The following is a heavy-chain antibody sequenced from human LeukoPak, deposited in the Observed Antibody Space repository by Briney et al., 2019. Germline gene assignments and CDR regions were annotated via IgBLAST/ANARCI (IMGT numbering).Heavy chain of an antibody. CDR2: ISGSGGST. Sequence: GGSLRLSCAASGFTFSSYAKNWVRQAPGRGLEWVSAISGSGGSTYYADSVKGRFTISRDNSKNTLYLQMNSLRAEDTAVYYCAKDQMYYYGSGSYPSLDYWGQGTLVTVSS. CDR1: GFTFSSYA. V-gene: IGHV3-23*01. CDR3: AKDQMYYYGSGSYPSLDY. J-gene: IGHJ4*02. D-gene: IGHD3-10*01.